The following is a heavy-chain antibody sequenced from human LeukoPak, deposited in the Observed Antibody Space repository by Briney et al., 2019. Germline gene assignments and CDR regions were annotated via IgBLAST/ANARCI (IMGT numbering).Heavy chain of an antibody. Sequence: GGSLRLSCAASGFTFSSYDMHWVSQATGKGLEWVSAIGTAGDTYYPGSVKGRFTISRENAKNSLYLQMNSLRAGDTAVYYCAIGWGSGYDSGAGDYCFDYWGQGTLVTVSS. J-gene: IGHJ4*02. CDR2: IGTAGDT. D-gene: IGHD5-12*01. CDR1: GFTFSSYD. V-gene: IGHV3-13*01. CDR3: AIGWGSGYDSGAGDYCFDY.